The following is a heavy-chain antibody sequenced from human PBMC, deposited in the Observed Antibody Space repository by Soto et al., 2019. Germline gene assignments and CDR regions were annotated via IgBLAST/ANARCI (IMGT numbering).Heavy chain of an antibody. Sequence: SVKDSCKAAGLSFTSSAVQWVRLARGQRLEWIGWIVVGSGNTNYAQKFQERVTITRDMSTSTAYMELSSLRSEDTAVYYCARELHGSGSYYNPDAFDIWGQGTMVTVSS. V-gene: IGHV1-58*01. CDR3: ARELHGSGSYYNPDAFDI. CDR2: IVVGSGNT. D-gene: IGHD3-10*01. CDR1: GLSFTSSA. J-gene: IGHJ3*02.